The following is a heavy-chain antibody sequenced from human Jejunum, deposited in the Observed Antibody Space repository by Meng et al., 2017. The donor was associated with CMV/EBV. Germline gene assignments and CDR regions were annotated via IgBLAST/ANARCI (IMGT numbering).Heavy chain of an antibody. D-gene: IGHD3-10*01. CDR3: ARDELGSGGMDV. Sequence: AVDGGSFSCYYWRWIRQPPGKGLEWIGEINHSGSTNYNPSLKSRVTISVDTSKNQFSLKLSSVTAADTAVYYCARDELGSGGMDVWGQGTTVTVSS. CDR1: GGSFSCYY. J-gene: IGHJ6*02. V-gene: IGHV4-34*01. CDR2: INHSGST.